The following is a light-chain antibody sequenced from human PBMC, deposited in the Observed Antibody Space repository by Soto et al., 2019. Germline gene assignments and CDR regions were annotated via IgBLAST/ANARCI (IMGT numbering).Light chain of an antibody. CDR1: SSDVGSYNL. J-gene: IGLJ1*01. Sequence: QSALTQPASVSGSPGQSITISCTGTSSDVGSYNLVSWYQQHPGKAPKVMIYEDIKRPSGVSNRFSGSKSDNTASLTISGLQAEDEADYYCCSYADSSTYVFGTGTKVT. CDR2: EDI. V-gene: IGLV2-23*01. CDR3: CSYADSSTYV.